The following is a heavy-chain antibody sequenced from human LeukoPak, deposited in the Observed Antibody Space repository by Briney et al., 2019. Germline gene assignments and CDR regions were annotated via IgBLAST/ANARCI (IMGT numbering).Heavy chain of an antibody. J-gene: IGHJ4*02. V-gene: IGHV2-5*02. CDR3: AHRLTGYNSNWYHGYFDY. CDR2: IYWDDDK. Sequence: SGPTLVKPTQTLTLTCTFSGFSLSTNGVGVGWIRQPPGEAPEWLTLIYWDDDKRYNPSLKSRLTVTKDVSKNQVVLTLTNMDPVDTATYYCAHRLTGYNSNWYHGYFDYWGQGTLVTVSS. CDR1: GFSLSTNGVG. D-gene: IGHD6-13*01.